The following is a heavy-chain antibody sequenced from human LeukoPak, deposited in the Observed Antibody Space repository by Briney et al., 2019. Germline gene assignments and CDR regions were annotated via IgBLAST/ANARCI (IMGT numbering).Heavy chain of an antibody. CDR3: ARALGYCTNGVCYRGFDY. Sequence: SETLSLTCTVSGGSISSYYWSWIRQPPGKGLEWIGYIYYSGSANYNPSLKSRVTISVDTSKNQFSLKLSSVTAADTAVYYCARALGYCTNGVCYRGFDYWGQGTLVTVSS. CDR2: IYYSGSA. J-gene: IGHJ4*02. CDR1: GGSISSYY. D-gene: IGHD2-8*01. V-gene: IGHV4-59*01.